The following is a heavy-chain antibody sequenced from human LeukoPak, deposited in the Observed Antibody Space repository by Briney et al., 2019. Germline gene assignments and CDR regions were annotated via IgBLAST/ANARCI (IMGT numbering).Heavy chain of an antibody. D-gene: IGHD3-22*01. Sequence: SETLSLTCTVSGGSITSYYWSWIRQPAGKGLEWIGYIYYTGSTNYNPSLKSRVTISVDTSKNQFSLKLTSVTAADTALYYCARSRSSGYDYRFDYWGQGTLVTVSS. CDR2: IYYTGST. CDR1: GGSITSYY. CDR3: ARSRSSGYDYRFDY. V-gene: IGHV4-59*08. J-gene: IGHJ4*02.